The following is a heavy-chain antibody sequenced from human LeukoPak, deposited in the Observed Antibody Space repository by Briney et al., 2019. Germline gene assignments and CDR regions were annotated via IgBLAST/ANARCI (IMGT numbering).Heavy chain of an antibody. CDR3: ARAGSYMGSGSR. CDR2: IYYSGTT. CDR1: GGSISSGGYY. V-gene: IGHV4-31*03. D-gene: IGHD3-10*01. J-gene: IGHJ4*02. Sequence: SEILSLTCTVSGGSISSGGYYWSWIRQHPGRGLEWIGYIYYSGTTYYNPSLKSRVTISLDTSKNQFSLNLSSVTAADTAVYYCARAGSYMGSGSRWGQGTLVTVSS.